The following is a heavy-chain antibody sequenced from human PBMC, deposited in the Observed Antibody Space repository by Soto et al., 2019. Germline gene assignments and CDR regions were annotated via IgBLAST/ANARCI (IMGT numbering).Heavy chain of an antibody. CDR2: ISGSGGST. CDR3: AKEGLHLGELSLRGFDY. Sequence: EVQLLESGGGLVQPGGSLRLSCAASGFTFSSYAMSWVRQAPGKGLEWVSAISGSGGSTYYADSVKGRFTISRDNSKNTLYLQMNSLRAEDTAVYYCAKEGLHLGELSLRGFDYWGQGTLVTVSS. J-gene: IGHJ4*02. V-gene: IGHV3-23*01. D-gene: IGHD3-16*02. CDR1: GFTFSSYA.